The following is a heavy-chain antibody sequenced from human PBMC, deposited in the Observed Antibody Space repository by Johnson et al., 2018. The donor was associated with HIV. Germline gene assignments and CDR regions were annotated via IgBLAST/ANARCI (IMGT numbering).Heavy chain of an antibody. CDR3: AKSQQLVNGLFDY. D-gene: IGHD6-13*01. CDR2: ITGSGGRT. CDR1: GFTVSSNY. J-gene: IGHJ4*02. V-gene: IGHV3-23*04. Sequence: VHLVESGGGLVQPGGSLRLSCAASGFTVSSNYMSWVRQAPGKGLEWVSGITGSGGRTYYADFVKGRFTISRDNSKHTLYLQMNSLRAEHTAVYYCAKSQQLVNGLFDYWGRGTLVTVSS.